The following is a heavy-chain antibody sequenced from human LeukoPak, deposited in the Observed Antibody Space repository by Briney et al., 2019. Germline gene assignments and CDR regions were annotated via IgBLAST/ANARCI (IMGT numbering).Heavy chain of an antibody. CDR2: MSSGGST. CDR1: GGSFSSSY. J-gene: IGHJ1*01. CDR3: ARDQTYYVSSGYYYVTYLQH. Sequence: PSETLSLTCAVYGGSFSSSYCTWIRQSAGEGLEWIGRMSSGGSTTYNPSFKGRVTMSLDMSKKQFSLNLASVTAADTAVYYCARDQTYYVSSGYYYVTYLQHWGQGILVTVSS. D-gene: IGHD3-22*01. V-gene: IGHV4-4*07.